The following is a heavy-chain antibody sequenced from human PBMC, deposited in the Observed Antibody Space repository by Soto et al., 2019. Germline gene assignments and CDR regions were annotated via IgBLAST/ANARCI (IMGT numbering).Heavy chain of an antibody. V-gene: IGHV3-30-3*01. J-gene: IGHJ4*02. D-gene: IGHD6-13*01. Sequence: QVQLVESGGGVVQPGRSLRLSCAASGFTFSSYAMHWVRQAPGKGLEWVAVISYDGSNKYYADSVKGRFTISTDNSNNSLYQQMNSLRAEDTAVYYCASTYSNSWYGYPYWGQGTLVTVCS. CDR1: GFTFSSYA. CDR3: ASTYSNSWYGYPY. CDR2: ISYDGSNK.